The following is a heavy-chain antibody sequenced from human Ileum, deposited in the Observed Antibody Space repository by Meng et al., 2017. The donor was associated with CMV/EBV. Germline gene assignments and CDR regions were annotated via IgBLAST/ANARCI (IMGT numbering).Heavy chain of an antibody. CDR1: GFTFSAYA. Sequence: ELQLLESGGDLVPPAGFLKLSGAASGFTFSAYAMGWVRQAPGKGLEWVSTVNDNGAHTYYADSVKARFTISRDNSKNTLYLQMNSLRADDTAVYYCARGPGDLGQGTLVTVSS. D-gene: IGHD4-17*01. J-gene: IGHJ4*02. CDR2: VNDNGAHT. CDR3: ARGPGD. V-gene: IGHV3-23*01.